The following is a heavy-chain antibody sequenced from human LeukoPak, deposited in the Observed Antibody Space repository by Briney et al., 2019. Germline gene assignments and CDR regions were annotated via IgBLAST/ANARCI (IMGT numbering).Heavy chain of an antibody. V-gene: IGHV4-38-2*01. J-gene: IGHJ4*02. Sequence: PSETLSLTCAVSRYSISSGYYWGWIRQPPGKGLEWIGIIYHSGITYYNPSLKSRVTISGDTSKNQFSLKLSSVTAADTAVYYCARSIAAAGRGGFDNWGQGTLVTVPS. D-gene: IGHD6-13*01. CDR2: IYHSGIT. CDR1: RYSISSGYY. CDR3: ARSIAAAGRGGFDN.